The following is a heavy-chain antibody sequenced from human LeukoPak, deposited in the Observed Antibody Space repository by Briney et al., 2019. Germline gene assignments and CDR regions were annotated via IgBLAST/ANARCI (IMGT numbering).Heavy chain of an antibody. Sequence: TAGSLTLSCAASGFTFSSYSMNWVRQAPGKGLEWVSSISTSSSYIYYADSVKGRFTLCSNNAKNSLYLQINRVRAKATAVYYCARDWGRAVAGVGDYWGQGTLVTVSS. V-gene: IGHV3-21*01. D-gene: IGHD6-19*01. CDR3: ARDWGRAVAGVGDY. J-gene: IGHJ4*02. CDR2: ISTSSSYI. CDR1: GFTFSSYS.